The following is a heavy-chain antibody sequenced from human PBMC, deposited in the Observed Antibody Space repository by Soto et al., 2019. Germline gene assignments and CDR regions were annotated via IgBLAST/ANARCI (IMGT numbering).Heavy chain of an antibody. J-gene: IGHJ4*02. CDR1: GFTFSSYS. CDR2: ISSSSTI. D-gene: IGHD5-12*01. Sequence: GGSLRLSCAASGFTFSSYSMNWVRQAPGKGLEWVSYISSSSTIYYADSVKGRFTISRDNAKNSLYLQMNSLRAEDTAIYYCARGEMATIWPFGYWGQGTLVTVSS. V-gene: IGHV3-48*01. CDR3: ARGEMATIWPFGY.